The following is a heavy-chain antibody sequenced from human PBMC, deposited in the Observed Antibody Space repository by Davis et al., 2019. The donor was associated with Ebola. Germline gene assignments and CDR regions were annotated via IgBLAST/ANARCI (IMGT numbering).Heavy chain of an antibody. Sequence: GESLKISCAASGFTFSSYGMHWVRQAPGKGLEWVSVIYSGGSTYYADSVKGRFTISRDNSKNTLYLQMNSLRAEDTAVYYCARVGTGMDYWGQGTLVTVSS. D-gene: IGHD1-1*01. CDR1: GFTFSSYG. CDR3: ARVGTGMDY. J-gene: IGHJ4*02. V-gene: IGHV3-66*01. CDR2: IYSGGST.